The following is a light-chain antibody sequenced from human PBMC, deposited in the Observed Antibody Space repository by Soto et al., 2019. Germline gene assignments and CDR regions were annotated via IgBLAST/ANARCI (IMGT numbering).Light chain of an antibody. V-gene: IGKV3-20*01. CDR2: AAS. CDR1: QSISSTY. Sequence: EIVLTQSPDTLSLFPGERATLSCRASQSISSTYLAWYQQKPGQAPRPLISAASNRATGTPDRFSGSGSGTDFTLIICRLEPEDFAVYYCQQYGSSRWTFGQGTKVDIK. J-gene: IGKJ1*01. CDR3: QQYGSSRWT.